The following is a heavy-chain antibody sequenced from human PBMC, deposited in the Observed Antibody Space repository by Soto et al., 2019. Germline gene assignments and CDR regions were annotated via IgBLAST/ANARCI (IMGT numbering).Heavy chain of an antibody. V-gene: IGHV2-5*02. J-gene: IGHJ4*02. Sequence: QITLKESGPALVKPTETLTLTCSFSGFSLSASGAVVCWIRQPRGKALECLAVIYWDGVERSSPSLKSRLTVTKDTSIIHVVLTLTYVDPVDKGTYYCVHGTPGGSGYDWDSWGQGTRVTVSS. CDR2: IYWDGVE. CDR1: GFSLSASGAV. D-gene: IGHD1-1*01. CDR3: VHGTPGGSGYDWDS.